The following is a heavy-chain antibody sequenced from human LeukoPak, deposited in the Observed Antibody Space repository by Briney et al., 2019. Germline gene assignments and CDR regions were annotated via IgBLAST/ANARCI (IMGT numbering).Heavy chain of an antibody. Sequence: NPSETLSLTCTVSGGSISSYYWSWIRQPPGKGLEWIGYIYTSGSTNYNPSLKSRVTISVDTSKNQFSLKLSSETAADTAVYYCARSEGLFMGYFDYWGQGTLVTVSS. CDR3: ARSEGLFMGYFDY. J-gene: IGHJ4*02. CDR2: IYTSGST. CDR1: GGSISSYY. V-gene: IGHV4-4*09. D-gene: IGHD3-3*01.